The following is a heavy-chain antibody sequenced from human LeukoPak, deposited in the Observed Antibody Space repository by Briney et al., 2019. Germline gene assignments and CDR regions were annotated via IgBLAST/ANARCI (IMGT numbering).Heavy chain of an antibody. D-gene: IGHD3-22*01. V-gene: IGHV1-69*06. CDR2: IIPIFGTA. CDR3: ARDHYYDSSGYYYGMDV. CDR1: GGTFSSYA. J-gene: IGHJ6*02. Sequence: SVKVSCKASGGTFSSYAISWVRQAPGQGLEWMGGIIPIFGTANYAQKFQGRVTITADKSTSTAYMELSSLRSEDTAVYYCARDHYYDSSGYYYGMDVWGQGTTVTVSS.